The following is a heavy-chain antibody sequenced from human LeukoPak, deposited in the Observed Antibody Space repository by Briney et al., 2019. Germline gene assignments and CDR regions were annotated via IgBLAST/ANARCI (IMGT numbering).Heavy chain of an antibody. Sequence: SETLSLTCTVSGGSISSGGYYWSWIRQHPGKGLEYIGNIYYSGSTYYNPSLKSRVTISVDTSKNQFSLKLSSVTAADTAVYYCANRPTCSGGSCYSGRYNWFDPWGQGTLVTVSS. CDR1: GGSISSGGYY. CDR2: IYYSGST. V-gene: IGHV4-31*03. CDR3: ANRPTCSGGSCYSGRYNWFDP. J-gene: IGHJ5*02. D-gene: IGHD2-15*01.